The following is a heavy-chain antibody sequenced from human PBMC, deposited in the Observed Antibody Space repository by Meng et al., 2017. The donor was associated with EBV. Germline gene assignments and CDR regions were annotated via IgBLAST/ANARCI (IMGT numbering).Heavy chain of an antibody. CDR1: GGTFRSDA. CDR3: ASESGRGFTPDY. D-gene: IGHD3-10*01. V-gene: IGHV1-69*01. J-gene: IGHJ4*02. Sequence: VQLWQLGAEGKKPGSSVKVACRTSGGTFRSDAVSWVRQAPGQGLEWMGGLIPMVGAPHYAQKFQGRVTIIADESTSTHSMELNSLRSEDTAMYYCASESGRGFTPDYWGQGTLVTVSS. CDR2: LIPMVGAP.